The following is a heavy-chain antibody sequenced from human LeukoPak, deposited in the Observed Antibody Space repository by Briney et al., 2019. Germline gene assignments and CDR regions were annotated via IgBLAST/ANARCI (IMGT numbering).Heavy chain of an antibody. Sequence: ASVKVSCKASGYTFTGYFMHWVRQAPGQGLEWMGWINPNSGGTNYAQKFQGRVTMTGDTSISTAYMDLSSLRSDDTAVYYCARQGYSGHSQGAADYWGQGTLVTVSS. J-gene: IGHJ4*02. D-gene: IGHD4-23*01. CDR3: ARQGYSGHSQGAADY. V-gene: IGHV1-2*02. CDR2: INPNSGGT. CDR1: GYTFTGYF.